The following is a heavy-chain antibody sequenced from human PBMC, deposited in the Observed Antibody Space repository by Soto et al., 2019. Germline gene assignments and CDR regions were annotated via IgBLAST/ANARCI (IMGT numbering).Heavy chain of an antibody. CDR3: VREEGGGYDHRWFDP. CDR2: IFYSGST. D-gene: IGHD5-12*01. Sequence: QVQLQESGPGLVKPSQTLSLTCTVSGGSISSGGLYWSWIRQHPGKGLEWIGYIFYSGSTYYNPSHKSRVSISVDTSKNPFSLKLSSVTAADTAVYYCVREEGGGYDHRWFDPWGQGTLVTVSS. J-gene: IGHJ5*02. V-gene: IGHV4-31*03. CDR1: GGSISSGGLY.